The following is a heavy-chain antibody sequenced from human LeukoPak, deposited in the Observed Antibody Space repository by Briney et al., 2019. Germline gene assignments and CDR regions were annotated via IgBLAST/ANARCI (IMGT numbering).Heavy chain of an antibody. Sequence: NKFYADSVKGRFTTSRDNAENSLYLQMNSLRVEDTAFYYCARDLAYSRLDYWGQGMLVTVSS. J-gene: IGHJ4*02. D-gene: IGHD5-18*01. V-gene: IGHV3-33*01. CDR3: ARDLAYSRLDY. CDR2: NK.